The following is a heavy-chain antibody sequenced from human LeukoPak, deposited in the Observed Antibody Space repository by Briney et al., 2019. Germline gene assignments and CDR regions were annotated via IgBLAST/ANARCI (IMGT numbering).Heavy chain of an antibody. D-gene: IGHD3-16*02. CDR1: GFTFSSYA. J-gene: IGHJ4*02. Sequence: GGSLRLSCAASGFTFSSYAMSWVRQAPGKGLEWVSAISGGGGSTYYADSVKGRFTISRDNSKNTLYLQMNSLRAEDTAVYYCAKDPDDLNYDSVWGSYPLYFDYWGQGTLVTVSS. V-gene: IGHV3-23*01. CDR2: ISGGGGST. CDR3: AKDPDDLNYDSVWGSYPLYFDY.